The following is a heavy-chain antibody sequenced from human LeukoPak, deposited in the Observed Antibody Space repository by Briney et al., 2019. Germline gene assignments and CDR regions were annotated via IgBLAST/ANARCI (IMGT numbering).Heavy chain of an antibody. V-gene: IGHV4-39*01. CDR1: GGSISSSSYY. Sequence: PSETLSLTCTVSGGSISSSSYYWGWIRQPPGKGLEWIGSIYYSGSTYYNPSLKSRVTISVDTSKNQFSLKLSSVTAADTAVYYCARVGRGAVAANDYWGQGTLVTVSS. CDR3: ARVGRGAVAANDY. J-gene: IGHJ4*02. D-gene: IGHD6-19*01. CDR2: IYYSGST.